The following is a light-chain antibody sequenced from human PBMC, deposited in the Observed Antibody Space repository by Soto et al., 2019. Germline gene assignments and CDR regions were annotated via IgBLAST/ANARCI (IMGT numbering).Light chain of an antibody. CDR2: DAS. CDR3: QQFAISST. J-gene: IGKJ1*01. V-gene: IGKV1-5*01. Sequence: IQMTQSPSTLSASVGDRVTITCRASHNIERWLAWYQQKPGKAPSLLIFDASTLHSGVPSRFSGSGSGTDFTLTISSLQPDDFATYYCQQFAISSTFGQGTKVEVK. CDR1: HNIERW.